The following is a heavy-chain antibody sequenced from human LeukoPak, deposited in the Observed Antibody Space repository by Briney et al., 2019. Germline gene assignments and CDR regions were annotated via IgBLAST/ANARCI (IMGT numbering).Heavy chain of an antibody. Sequence: SLTCSVSGGSISSSRYLWRWTRRPPGKGLEWIPCDHYSERTYYNPSLKCRLTISVDTSKNQFSLELSSVTAADTALYFCARQLYVSGSYYAPMDVWGKGTTVTISS. CDR1: GGSISSSRYL. J-gene: IGHJ6*03. V-gene: IGHV4-39*01. D-gene: IGHD3-10*01. CDR2: DHYSERT. CDR3: ARQLYVSGSYYAPMDV.